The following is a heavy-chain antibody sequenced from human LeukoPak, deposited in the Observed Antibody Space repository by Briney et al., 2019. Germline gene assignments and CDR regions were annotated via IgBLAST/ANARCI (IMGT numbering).Heavy chain of an antibody. J-gene: IGHJ4*02. Sequence: PGRSLRLSCAASGFTFSSHGMHWVRQSPGKGLEWVAVIWYDGSNKYYADSVKGRFTISRDNSKNTLYLQMNRLRAEDTAIYYCAKDSSAYSGSYYDYWGQGTLVTVSS. CDR2: IWYDGSNK. D-gene: IGHD1-26*01. V-gene: IGHV3-33*06. CDR1: GFTFSSHG. CDR3: AKDSSAYSGSYYDY.